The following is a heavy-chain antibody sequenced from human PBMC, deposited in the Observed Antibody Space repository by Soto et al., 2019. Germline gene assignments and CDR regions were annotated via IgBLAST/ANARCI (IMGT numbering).Heavy chain of an antibody. CDR1: GGSFSGYY. V-gene: IGHV4-34*01. Sequence: SETLSLTCAVYGGSFSGYYWSWIRQPPGKGLGWIGEINHSGSTNCNPSLKSRVTISEDTSKNQFSLKLSSVTAADTAVYYCARLPFSSYYGMAVWGQGTTVTVSS. CDR3: ARLPFSSYYGMAV. J-gene: IGHJ6*02. D-gene: IGHD2-2*01. CDR2: INHSGST.